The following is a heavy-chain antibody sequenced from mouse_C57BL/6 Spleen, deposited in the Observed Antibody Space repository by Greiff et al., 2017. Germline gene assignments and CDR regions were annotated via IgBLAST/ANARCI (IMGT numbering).Heavy chain of an antibody. J-gene: IGHJ2*01. CDR2: IYPGNGDT. D-gene: IGHD2-14*01. Sequence: QVQLQQSGAELVRPGASVKMSCKASGYTFTSYNMSWVKQTPRQGLEWIGAIYPGNGDTSYNQKFKGKATLTVDKSSSTAYMQLSSLTSEDSAVYFCAREDYRYYLDDWGQGTTLTVSS. CDR3: AREDYRYYLDD. V-gene: IGHV1-12*01. CDR1: GYTFTSYN.